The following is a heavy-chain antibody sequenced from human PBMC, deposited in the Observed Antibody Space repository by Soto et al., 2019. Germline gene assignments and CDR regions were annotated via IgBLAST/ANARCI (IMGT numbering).Heavy chain of an antibody. D-gene: IGHD5-12*01. CDR2: VYYTGST. V-gene: IGHV4-61*01. Sequence: SETLSLTCTVFGGSVRSASYYWSWIRQPPGKGLEWIAYVYYTGSTNYNPSLKSRVSISVDTSKNQFSLQLRYVTAADTAVYYCARDGYNSWGPDPYFDSWGQGTLVTVSS. J-gene: IGHJ4*02. CDR1: GGSVRSASYY. CDR3: ARDGYNSWGPDPYFDS.